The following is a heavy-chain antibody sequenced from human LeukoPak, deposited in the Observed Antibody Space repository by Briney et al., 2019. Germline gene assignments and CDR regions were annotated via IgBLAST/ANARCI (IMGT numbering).Heavy chain of an antibody. J-gene: IGHJ6*02. D-gene: IGHD2-15*01. V-gene: IGHV4-59*01. CDR2: IYYSGST. Sequence: PSETLSLTCTVSGGSISSYYWSWIRQPPGKGLEWIGYIYYSGSTNYNPSLKSRVTISVDTSKNQFSLKLSSVTAADTAVYYCARVGCSGGSCYGVYYYGMDVWGQGTTVTVSS. CDR3: ARVGCSGGSCYGVYYYGMDV. CDR1: GGSISSYY.